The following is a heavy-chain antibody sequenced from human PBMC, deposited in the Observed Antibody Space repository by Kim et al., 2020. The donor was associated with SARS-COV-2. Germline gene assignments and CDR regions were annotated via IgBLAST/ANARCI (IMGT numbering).Heavy chain of an antibody. CDR2: VYNDGST. J-gene: IGHJ3*01. CDR3: AGYYDILTFYDAFDL. D-gene: IGHD3-9*01. CDR1: GGSISSSTYY. V-gene: IGHV4-39*01. Sequence: SETLSLTCTVSGGSISSSTYYWGWIRQSPGKGLEWIGSVYNDGSTFYNPSLKSRVTIFVATSKKQFSLKLSSVTAADSAVYYCAGYYDILTFYDAFDLWGQGTVVTVSS.